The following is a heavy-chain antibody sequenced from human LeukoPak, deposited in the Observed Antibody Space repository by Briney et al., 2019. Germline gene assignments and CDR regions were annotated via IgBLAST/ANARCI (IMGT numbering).Heavy chain of an antibody. CDR2: INHSGST. CDR3: ARGLQGSYYGSGRQNSYFYYGMDV. J-gene: IGHJ6*02. CDR1: GGSFSGYY. V-gene: IGHV4-34*01. D-gene: IGHD3-10*01. Sequence: PSETLSLTCAVYGGSFSGYYWSWIRQPPGKGLERIGEINHSGSTNYNPSLKSRLTISVDTSKTQFSLKLISVTAADTAVYYCARGLQGSYYGSGRQNSYFYYGMDVWGQGTTVTVSS.